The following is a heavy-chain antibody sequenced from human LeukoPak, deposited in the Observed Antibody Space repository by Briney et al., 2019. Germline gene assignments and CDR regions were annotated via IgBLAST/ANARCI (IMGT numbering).Heavy chain of an antibody. V-gene: IGHV3-23*01. CDR2: TSGSGGNT. CDR1: GFTFSYYA. D-gene: IGHD5-12*01. Sequence: GGSLRLSCAASGFTFSYYAMSWVRQAPGKVLEWVAATSGSGGNTYYADSVKGRFTISRDNSKNTLYLQMNSLRAEDTAVYYCAKEYSGYDFDYWGQGTLVTVSS. J-gene: IGHJ4*02. CDR3: AKEYSGYDFDY.